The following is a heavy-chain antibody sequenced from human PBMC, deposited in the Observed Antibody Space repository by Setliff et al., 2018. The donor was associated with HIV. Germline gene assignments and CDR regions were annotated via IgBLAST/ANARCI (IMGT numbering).Heavy chain of an antibody. V-gene: IGHV4-59*11. CDR3: ARAGYYGSTSYWEYFQH. D-gene: IGHD3-22*01. CDR1: GGSISSHY. Sequence: SETLSLTCTVYGGSISSHYWSWIRQPPGQGLEWIESIYYNGITNYNPSLKSRVTVSVDTSKNQFSLKLSSVTAADTAEYYCARAGYYGSTSYWEYFQHWGQGTLVTVSS. J-gene: IGHJ1*01. CDR2: IYYNGIT.